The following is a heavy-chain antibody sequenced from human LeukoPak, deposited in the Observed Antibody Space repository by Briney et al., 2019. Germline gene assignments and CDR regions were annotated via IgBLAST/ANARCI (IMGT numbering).Heavy chain of an antibody. CDR3: AKAGSSSWYDWFDP. CDR1: GYTFTNYG. D-gene: IGHD6-13*01. J-gene: IGHJ5*02. CDR2: ISAYNGNT. Sequence: GASVKVSCKASGYTFTNYGISWVRQAPGQGLEWMGWISAYNGNTNFAQRLQGRVTMTTDTSTSTAYMELRSLRSDDTAVYYCAKAGSSSWYDWFDPWGQGTLVTVSS. V-gene: IGHV1-18*01.